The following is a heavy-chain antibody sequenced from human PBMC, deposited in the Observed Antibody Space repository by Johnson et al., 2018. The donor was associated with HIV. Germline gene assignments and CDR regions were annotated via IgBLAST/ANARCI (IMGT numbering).Heavy chain of an antibody. CDR2: IRYDGSNN. CDR3: AKSERTAAVPDAFDI. V-gene: IGHV3-30*02. D-gene: IGHD6-13*01. CDR1: VFPFSLYA. J-gene: IGHJ3*02. Sequence: QMQLVESGGGVVHPGWSLGLPCAAFVFPFSLYALHSVRQAPRQPLELVAFIRYDGSNNYYADSVKGRFTISRDGSKNTLYLQMNSLRSEDTAVYYCAKSERTAAVPDAFDIWGQGTMVTVSS.